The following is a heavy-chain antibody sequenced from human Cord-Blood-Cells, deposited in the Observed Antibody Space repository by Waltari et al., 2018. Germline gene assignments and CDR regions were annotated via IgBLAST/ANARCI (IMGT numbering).Heavy chain of an antibody. CDR1: CFTFTRHC. CDR3: ARVFYGSGIFDY. Sequence: EVQLVESGGGRVKPGGSLRLPCGASCFTFTRHCKKRVRQAPGKGLEWVSSISCSSSYIYYADSVKGRFTISRDNAKNSLYLQMNSLRAEDTAVYYCARVFYGSGIFDYWGQGTLVTVSS. D-gene: IGHD3-10*01. V-gene: IGHV3-21*01. J-gene: IGHJ4*02. CDR2: ISCSSSYI.